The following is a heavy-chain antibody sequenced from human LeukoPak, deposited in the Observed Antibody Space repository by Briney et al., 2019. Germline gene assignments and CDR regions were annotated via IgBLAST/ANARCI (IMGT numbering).Heavy chain of an antibody. CDR1: GFTFSDYY. CDR3: ASDIGEDSSGYYSIDY. D-gene: IGHD3-22*01. V-gene: IGHV3-11*04. J-gene: IGHJ4*02. Sequence: GGSLRLSCAASGFTFSDYYMSWIRQAPGKGLEWVSYISSSGSTIYYADSVKGRFTISRDNAKNSLYLQMNSLRAEDTAVYYCASDIGEDSSGYYSIDYWGQGTLVTVSS. CDR2: ISSSGSTI.